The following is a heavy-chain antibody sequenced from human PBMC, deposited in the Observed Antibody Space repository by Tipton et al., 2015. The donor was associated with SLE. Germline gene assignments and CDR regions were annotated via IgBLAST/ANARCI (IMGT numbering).Heavy chain of an antibody. D-gene: IGHD7-27*01. CDR1: GGSIRSYY. V-gene: IGHV4-59*01. Sequence: TLSLTCTVSGGSIRSYYWRWIRQPPGKGLEWIGYIYYSGSTNYNPSLKSRVTISVDTSKNQFSLKLSSVTAADTAVYYCARAVNWGLFDYWGQGTLVTVSS. CDR2: IYYSGST. J-gene: IGHJ4*02. CDR3: ARAVNWGLFDY.